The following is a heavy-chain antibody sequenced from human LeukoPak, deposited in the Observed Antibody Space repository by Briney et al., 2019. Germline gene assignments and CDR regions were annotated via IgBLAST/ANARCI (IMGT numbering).Heavy chain of an antibody. D-gene: IGHD2-2*01. J-gene: IGHJ4*02. Sequence: GESLQISCKGSGYNFTSYWIGWVRQLPGKGLEWMGIIYPGDSDTRYSPSFQGQVTISADKSISTAYLQWSSLKASDTAMYYCARGGEYCSSTSCFPTYYFDYWGQGTLVTVSS. CDR3: ARGGEYCSSTSCFPTYYFDY. CDR1: GYNFTSYW. CDR2: IYPGDSDT. V-gene: IGHV5-51*01.